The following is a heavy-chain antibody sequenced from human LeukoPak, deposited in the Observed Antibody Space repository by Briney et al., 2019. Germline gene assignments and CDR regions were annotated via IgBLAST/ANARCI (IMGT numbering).Heavy chain of an antibody. CDR2: INHSRST. V-gene: IGHV4-34*01. D-gene: IGHD4-17*01. Sequence: PSETLSLTCAVYGGSFSGYYWSWIRQPPGKGLEWIGEINHSRSTNYNPSLKSRVTISVDTSKNQFSLKLSSVTAADTAVYYCARGAPYGDYYSYYYYGMDVWGQGTTVTVSS. J-gene: IGHJ6*02. CDR3: ARGAPYGDYYSYYYYGMDV. CDR1: GGSFSGYY.